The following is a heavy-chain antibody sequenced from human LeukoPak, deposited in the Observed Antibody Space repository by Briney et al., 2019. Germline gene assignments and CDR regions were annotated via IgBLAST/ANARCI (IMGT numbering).Heavy chain of an antibody. J-gene: IGHJ4*02. V-gene: IGHV3-23*01. CDR1: GFMFSSYA. CDR2: ISGSGGST. Sequence: GGSLRLSCAASGFMFSSYAMSWVRQAPGKGLEWVSAISGSGGSTYYADSVKGRFTISRDNAKNSLYLQMNSLKAEDTAVYYCAKDNGGGGFDYWGQGTLVTVSS. CDR3: AKDNGGGGFDY. D-gene: IGHD3-16*01.